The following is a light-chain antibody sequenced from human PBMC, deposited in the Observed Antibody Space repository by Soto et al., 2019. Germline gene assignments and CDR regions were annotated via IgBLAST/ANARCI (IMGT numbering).Light chain of an antibody. Sequence: EIVLTQYPATMSLSPGERATLSCRASQSVYSLLAWYQQKPGQAPRLLIYDAANRATGIPARFSGSGYGTDFTLTISSLEPEDFAVYYCQQRANLWTFGQGTRVQIK. CDR1: QSVYSL. V-gene: IGKV3-11*01. CDR2: DAA. J-gene: IGKJ1*01. CDR3: QQRANLWT.